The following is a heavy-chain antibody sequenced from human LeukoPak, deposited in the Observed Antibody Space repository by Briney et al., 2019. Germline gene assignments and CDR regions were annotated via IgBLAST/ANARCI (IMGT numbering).Heavy chain of an antibody. Sequence: GGSLRLSCAASGINFSIYWMHWVRQAPGKGLGWVSRINSDGSDTSYADSVNGRFTISRDNAKNTLYLQINSLRAEDTAVYYCASDDGYRSFDYWGQGTLVTVSS. CDR1: GINFSIYW. V-gene: IGHV3-74*01. D-gene: IGHD5-24*01. CDR3: ASDDGYRSFDY. J-gene: IGHJ4*02. CDR2: INSDGSDT.